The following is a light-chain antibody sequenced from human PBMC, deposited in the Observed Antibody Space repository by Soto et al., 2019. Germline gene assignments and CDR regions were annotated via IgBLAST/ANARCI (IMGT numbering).Light chain of an antibody. J-gene: IGKJ1*01. V-gene: IGKV1-12*01. CDR1: RDISRW. CDR2: AAS. Sequence: DIQVTQSPSSVSASVGDRVTITCRATRDISRWLAWYQQKPGKAPKLVIYAASNLQSGVPSRFSGSGSGTDFTLTINSLQPDDFATYYCLQDHDDSWTFGQGTMVDIK. CDR3: LQDHDDSWT.